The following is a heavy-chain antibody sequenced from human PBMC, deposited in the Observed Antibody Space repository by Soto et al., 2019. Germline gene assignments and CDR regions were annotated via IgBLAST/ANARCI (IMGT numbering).Heavy chain of an antibody. D-gene: IGHD3-10*01. V-gene: IGHV1-18*01. CDR1: GYTFTSYA. Sequence: QVQLVQSGAEVKKPGASVKVSCKASGYTFTSYAISWVRQAPGQGLEWMGWISAYNGNTNYAQKLQGRVTMTTDTPTTTAYMGLRSLRSADTAVYYCASSGPPAGHWGQGTLVTVPS. CDR2: ISAYNGNT. J-gene: IGHJ4*02. CDR3: ASSGPPAGH.